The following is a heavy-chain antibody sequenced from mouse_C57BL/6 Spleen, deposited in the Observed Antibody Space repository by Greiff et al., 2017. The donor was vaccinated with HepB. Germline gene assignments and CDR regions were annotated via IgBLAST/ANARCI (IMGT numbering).Heavy chain of an antibody. CDR3: ARVTAQGFAY. CDR2: IDPSDSYT. D-gene: IGHD3-2*02. Sequence: QVQLQHPGAELVMPGASVKLSCKASGYTFTSYWMHWVKQRPGQGLEWIGEIDPSDSYTNYNQKFKGKSTLTVDKSSSTAYMQLSSLTSEDSAVYYCARVTAQGFAYWGQGTLVTVSA. V-gene: IGHV1-69*01. J-gene: IGHJ3*01. CDR1: GYTFTSYW.